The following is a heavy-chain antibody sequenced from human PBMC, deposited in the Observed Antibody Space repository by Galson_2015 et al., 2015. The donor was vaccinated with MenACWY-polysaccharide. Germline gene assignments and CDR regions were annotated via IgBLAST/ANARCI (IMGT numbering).Heavy chain of an antibody. CDR3: AREGSRIVFHAFDA. CDR1: GLKFRGSG. Sequence: SLRLSCAASGLKFRGSGMHWVRQAPGKGLEWVAVIQYDGSQKQYIDSVKGRFTISRDTSKNTLYLEMNSLRAEDTALYYCAREGSRIVFHAFDAWGQGTMVTVSS. D-gene: IGHD3-10*02. V-gene: IGHV3-33*01. CDR2: IQYDGSQK. J-gene: IGHJ3*01.